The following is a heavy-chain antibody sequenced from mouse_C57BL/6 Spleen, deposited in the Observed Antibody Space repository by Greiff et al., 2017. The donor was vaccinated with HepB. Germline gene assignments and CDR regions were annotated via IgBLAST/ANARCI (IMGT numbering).Heavy chain of an antibody. CDR3: ARGPECDSSYCWYVDD. CDR1: GFTFSSYA. V-gene: IGHV5-4*03. J-gene: IGHJ1*03. Sequence: EVKLVESGGGLVKPGGSLKLSCAASGFTFSSYAMSWVRQTPEKRLEWVATISDGGSYTYYPDNVKGRFTISRDNAKNNLYLQMSHLKSEDTAMYDSARGPECDSSYCWYVDDWGKGTTVTVSS. D-gene: IGHD1-1*01. CDR2: ISDGGSYT.